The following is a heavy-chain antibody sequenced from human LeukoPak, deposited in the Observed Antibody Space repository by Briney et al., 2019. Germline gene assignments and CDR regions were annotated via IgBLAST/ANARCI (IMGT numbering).Heavy chain of an antibody. J-gene: IGHJ4*02. V-gene: IGHV3-7*03. D-gene: IGHD6-13*01. Sequence: GGSLRLSCAASGFIFGSYWMSWVRQVPGKGLEWVANIKQDGSETYYVDSVEGRFTISRDNAKNLLFLQMNSLRADDTALYYCARGVTSAWYLRYYFEYWGQGILVTVSS. CDR2: IKQDGSET. CDR1: GFIFGSYW. CDR3: ARGVTSAWYLRYYFEY.